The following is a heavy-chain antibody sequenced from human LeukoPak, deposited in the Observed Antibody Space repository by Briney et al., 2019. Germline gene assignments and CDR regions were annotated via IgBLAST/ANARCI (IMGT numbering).Heavy chain of an antibody. CDR1: GGTITSGAFS. V-gene: IGHV4-61*08. J-gene: IGHJ5*02. CDR3: ARADCSSISCYRWGSWFDP. CDR2: IYYSGST. D-gene: IGHD2-2*02. Sequence: SETLSLTCTVSGGTITSGAFSWSWIRQPPGKGLEWIGYIYYSGSTNYNPSLKSRVTISVDTSKNQFSLKLSSVTAADTAVYYCARADCSSISCYRWGSWFDPWGQGILVTVSS.